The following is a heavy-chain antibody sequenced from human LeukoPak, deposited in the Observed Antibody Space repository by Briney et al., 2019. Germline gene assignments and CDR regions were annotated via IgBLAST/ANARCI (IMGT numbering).Heavy chain of an antibody. V-gene: IGHV3-23*01. Sequence: PGGSLRLSCAASGFTFSSYAMSGAREAPGKGVEWVSTISGSGGSTDSADSVTGRFTISRDNSKNTLYLQMNSLRVEDTAVYYCAGPGYSSSWYEGYWGQGTLVTVSS. CDR1: GFTFSSYA. CDR2: ISGSGGST. CDR3: AGPGYSSSWYEGY. D-gene: IGHD6-13*01. J-gene: IGHJ4*02.